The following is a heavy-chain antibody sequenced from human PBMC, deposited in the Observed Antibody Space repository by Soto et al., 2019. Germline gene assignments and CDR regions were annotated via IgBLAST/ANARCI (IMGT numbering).Heavy chain of an antibody. CDR3: ARDSSGWYGFDY. D-gene: IGHD6-19*01. CDR2: IYWDDDK. Sequence: QITLKESGPTLVKPTQTLTLTCAFSGFSLSTRGVGVGWIRQPPGKALEWLALIYWDDDKRYSPSLKSRLTITKDTSKNQVVLTMTNMDHVDTATYYCARDSSGWYGFDYWGQGTLVTVSS. V-gene: IGHV2-5*02. CDR1: GFSLSTRGVG. J-gene: IGHJ4*02.